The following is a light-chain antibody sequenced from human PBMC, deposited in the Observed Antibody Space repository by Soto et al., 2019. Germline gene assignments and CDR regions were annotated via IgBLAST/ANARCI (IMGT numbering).Light chain of an antibody. Sequence: IVLTLTPATMSFSVGERVTFSCRASQGVSRKLAWYQHKPGQAPRLLISGASTGATGIPARFSGSGSGTEFTLTISSLQSEDFAIYYCHQYHTFPITFGGGTKVDI. V-gene: IGKV3-15*01. CDR3: HQYHTFPIT. CDR1: QGVSRK. CDR2: GAS. J-gene: IGKJ4*01.